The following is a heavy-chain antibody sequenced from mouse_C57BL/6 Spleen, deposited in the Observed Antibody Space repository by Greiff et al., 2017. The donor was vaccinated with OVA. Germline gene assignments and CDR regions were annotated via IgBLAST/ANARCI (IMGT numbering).Heavy chain of an antibody. V-gene: IGHV5-4*01. Sequence: EVQVVESGGGLVKPGGSLKLSCAASGFTFSSYAMSWVRQTPEKRLEWVATISDGGSYTYYPDNVKGRFTISRDNAKNNLYLQMSHLKSEDTAMYYCARGLYGSSYYAMDYWGQGTSVTVSS. CDR3: ARGLYGSSYYAMDY. CDR2: ISDGGSYT. CDR1: GFTFSSYA. D-gene: IGHD1-1*01. J-gene: IGHJ4*01.